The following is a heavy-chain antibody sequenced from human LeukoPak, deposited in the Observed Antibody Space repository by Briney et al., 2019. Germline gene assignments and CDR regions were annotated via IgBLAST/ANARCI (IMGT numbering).Heavy chain of an antibody. V-gene: IGHV3-7*01. D-gene: IGHD6-13*01. J-gene: IGHJ4*02. CDR2: IKGDGSEK. CDR3: ARDPAAWDY. Sequence: GGSLRLSCAASGFTFSSYSMNWVRQALGKGLEWVANIKGDGSEKYYVDSVKGRFTISRDNTKNSLYLQMNSLRAEDTAVYYCARDPAAWDYWGQGTLVTVSS. CDR1: GFTFSSYS.